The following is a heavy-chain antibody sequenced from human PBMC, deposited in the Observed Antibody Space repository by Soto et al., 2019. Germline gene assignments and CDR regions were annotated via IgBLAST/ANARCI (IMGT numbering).Heavy chain of an antibody. CDR2: IKYDGSEQ. CDR1: GFTSSRYW. D-gene: IGHD2-15*01. CDR3: ARDSPLHSSGGSYYVDH. J-gene: IGHJ4*02. V-gene: IGHV3-7*01. Sequence: GGSLRLSCAASGFTSSRYWMSWVRQAPGKGLDWVANIKYDGSEQYDVDSVKSRFTISRENTKNSLYLQMNSMRAEDTPAYYYARDSPLHSSGGSYYVDHWGQGSLVTVCS.